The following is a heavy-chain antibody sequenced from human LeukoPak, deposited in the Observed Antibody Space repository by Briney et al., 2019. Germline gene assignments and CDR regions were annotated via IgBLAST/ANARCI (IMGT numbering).Heavy chain of an antibody. CDR1: GYTFTSYG. J-gene: IGHJ5*02. D-gene: IGHD3-3*01. CDR2: IIPIFGTA. V-gene: IGHV1-69*05. Sequence: ASVKVSCKASGYTFTSYGISWVRQAPGQGLEWMGGIIPIFGTANYAQKFQGRVTITTDESTSTAYMELSSLRSEDTAVYYCARDLTINYDFWSGYYRPNWFDPWGQGTLVTVSS. CDR3: ARDLTINYDFWSGYYRPNWFDP.